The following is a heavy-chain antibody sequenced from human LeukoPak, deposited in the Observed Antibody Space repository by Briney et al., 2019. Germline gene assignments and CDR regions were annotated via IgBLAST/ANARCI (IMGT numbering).Heavy chain of an antibody. J-gene: IGHJ3*02. CDR2: ISGSGGST. D-gene: IGHD1-26*01. CDR1: GFTFSSYA. V-gene: IGHV3-23*01. Sequence: PGGSLRLSCAASGFTFSSYAMSWVRQAPGKGLEWVSAISGSGGSTYYADSVKGRFTISRDNSKNTLYLQMNCLRAEDTAVYYCAKDRDGASGANDAFDIWGQGTMVTVSS. CDR3: AKDRDGASGANDAFDI.